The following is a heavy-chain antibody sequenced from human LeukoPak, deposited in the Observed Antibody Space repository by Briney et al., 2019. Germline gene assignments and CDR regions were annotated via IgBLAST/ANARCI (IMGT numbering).Heavy chain of an antibody. Sequence: GGSLRLSCAASGFNVSSNYMSWVRQAPGKGLEWVSVIYSSGDTYYADSVKGRFTISRDNSKNMLYLQMNSLRAEDTAVYYCARSLKATDYRGVDIWGQGTLVPVSS. V-gene: IGHV3-53*01. D-gene: IGHD4-11*01. CDR1: GFNVSSNY. J-gene: IGHJ3*02. CDR2: IYSSGDT. CDR3: ARSLKATDYRGVDI.